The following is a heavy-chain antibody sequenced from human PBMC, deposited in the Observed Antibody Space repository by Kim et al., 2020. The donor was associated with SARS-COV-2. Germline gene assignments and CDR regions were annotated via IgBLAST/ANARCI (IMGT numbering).Heavy chain of an antibody. D-gene: IGHD2-2*01. J-gene: IGHJ4*02. CDR2: IKQDGSEK. Sequence: GGSLRLSCAASGFTFSSYWMSWVRQAPGKGLEWVANIKQDGSEKYYVDSVKGRFTISRDNAKNSLYLQMNSLRAEDTAVYYCARVGRYCSSTICSGDDYWGQGALVTVSS. CDR1: GFTFSSYW. CDR3: ARVGRYCSSTICSGDDY. V-gene: IGHV3-7*01.